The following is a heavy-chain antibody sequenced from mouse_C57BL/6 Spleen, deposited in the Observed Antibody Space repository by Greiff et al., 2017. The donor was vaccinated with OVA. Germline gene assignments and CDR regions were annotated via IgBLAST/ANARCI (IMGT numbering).Heavy chain of an antibody. V-gene: IGHV6-6*01. D-gene: IGHD2-3*01. CDR1: GFTFSDAW. CDR2: IRNKANNHAT. J-gene: IGHJ4*01. CDR3: SRRSYDGYYYAMDD. Sequence: EVKLEESGGGLVQPGGSMKLSCAASGFTFSDAWMDWVRQSPEKGLEWVAEIRNKANNHATYSAESVKGRFNISIDDSKSSVYLQMNSLSAEDTGIYYCSRRSYDGYYYAMDDWGKGTSVTVSS.